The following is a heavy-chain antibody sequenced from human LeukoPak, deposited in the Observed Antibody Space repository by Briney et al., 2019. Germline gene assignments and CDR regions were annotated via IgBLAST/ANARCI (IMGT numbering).Heavy chain of an antibody. CDR2: IYTSGST. D-gene: IGHD5-18*01. CDR3: ARSGYSYGYYFDY. CDR1: GGSISSGGYY. Sequence: SETLSLTCTVSGGSISSGGYYWSWVRQPAGKGLEWIGRIYTSGSTNYNPSLKSRVTMSVDTSKNQFSLKLSSVTAADTAVYYCARSGYSYGYYFDYWGQGTLVTVSS. J-gene: IGHJ4*02. V-gene: IGHV4-61*02.